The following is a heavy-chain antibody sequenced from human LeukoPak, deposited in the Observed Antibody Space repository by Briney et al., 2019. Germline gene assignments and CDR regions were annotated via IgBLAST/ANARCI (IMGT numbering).Heavy chain of an antibody. CDR1: GFTFSSYW. CDR2: INNDGSST. CDR3: VRHCSSTSCYDY. J-gene: IGHJ4*02. D-gene: IGHD2-2*01. V-gene: IGHV3-74*01. Sequence: HPGGSLRLSCAASGFTFSSYWMHWVRHAPGKGLVWVSRINNDGSSTSYADSVKGRFTISRDNAKNTLYLQMSSLRAEDTAVYYCVRHCSSTSCYDYWGQGTLVTVSS.